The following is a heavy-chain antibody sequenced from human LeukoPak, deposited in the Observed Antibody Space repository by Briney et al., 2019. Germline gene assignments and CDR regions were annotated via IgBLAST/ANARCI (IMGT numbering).Heavy chain of an antibody. Sequence: SGGSLRLSCAASGFTFSSYAMSWVRQAPGKGLEWVSAISGSGGSTYYADSVTGRFTISRDNSKNTLYLQMNSPRAEDTSIYYCARAQWRTYSYYYMDVWGKGTTVTVSS. J-gene: IGHJ6*03. CDR1: GFTFSSYA. CDR2: ISGSGGST. V-gene: IGHV3-23*01. D-gene: IGHD6-19*01. CDR3: ARAQWRTYSYYYMDV.